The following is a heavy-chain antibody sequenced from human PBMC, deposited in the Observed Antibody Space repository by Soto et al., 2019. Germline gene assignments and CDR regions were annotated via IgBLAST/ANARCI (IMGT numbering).Heavy chain of an antibody. V-gene: IGHV3-23*01. J-gene: IGHJ3*01. CDR2: ISAGGANA. Sequence: GGSLRLSCAASGFDFRSYAMSWVRLAPGRGLEWVSTISAGGANAQVAETLRGRFTVVRDNSKDTLHLQMNTLRADDTAIYWCAKERYCSATSCYGGFDFWGQGTVVTVSS. D-gene: IGHD2-2*01. CDR1: GFDFRSYA. CDR3: AKERYCSATSCYGGFDF.